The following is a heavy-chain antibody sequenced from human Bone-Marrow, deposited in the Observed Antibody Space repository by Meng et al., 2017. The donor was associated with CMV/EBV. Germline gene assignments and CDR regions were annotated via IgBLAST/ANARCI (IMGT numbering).Heavy chain of an antibody. J-gene: IGHJ6*02. V-gene: IGHV3-15*01. D-gene: IGHD1-1*01. CDR3: TTDLDGTTSSPYYYYGMDV. CDR2: IKSKTDGGTT. Sequence: GESLKISCAASGFTFSNAWMSWVRQAPGKGLEWVGRIKSKTDGGTTDYAAPVKGRFTISRDDSKNTLYLQMNSLKTEDTAVYYCTTDLDGTTSSPYYYYGMDVWGQGTTVTVSS. CDR1: GFTFSNAW.